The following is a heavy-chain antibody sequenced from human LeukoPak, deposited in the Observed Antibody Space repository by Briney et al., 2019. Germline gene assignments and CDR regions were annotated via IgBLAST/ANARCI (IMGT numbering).Heavy chain of an antibody. V-gene: IGHV3-21*01. CDR1: GFTFSSYS. Sequence: PGGSLRLSCAASGFTFSSYSMNWVRQAPGKGLEWVSSISSSSSYIYYADSVKGRFTISRDNAKNSLYLQMNSLRAEDTAVYYCAREGYDYVWGELYDGYYFDYWGQGTLVTVSS. CDR3: AREGYDYVWGELYDGYYFDY. J-gene: IGHJ4*02. D-gene: IGHD3-16*01. CDR2: ISSSSSYI.